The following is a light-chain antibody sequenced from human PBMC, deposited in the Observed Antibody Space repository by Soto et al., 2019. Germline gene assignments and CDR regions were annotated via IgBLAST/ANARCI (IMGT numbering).Light chain of an antibody. J-gene: IGLJ1*01. CDR2: EVS. CDR3: SSYSSTTTREV. V-gene: IGLV2-14*01. Sequence: QSALTQPASVSGSPGQSITISCTGASSDVGGYNFVSWYQHHPGTPPKLIIYEVSHRPSGVSNRFSGSKSANKASLTISGLQVEDEADYFCSSYSSTTTREVFGTGTKVTVL. CDR1: SSDVGGYNF.